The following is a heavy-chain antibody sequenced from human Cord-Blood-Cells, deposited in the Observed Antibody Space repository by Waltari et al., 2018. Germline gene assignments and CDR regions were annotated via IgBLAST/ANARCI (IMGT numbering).Heavy chain of an antibody. CDR1: GYTFTGYY. V-gene: IGHV1-2*02. CDR2: INPNSGGT. D-gene: IGHD3-9*01. J-gene: IGHJ6*03. Sequence: QVQLVQSGAEVKKPGASVKVSCKASGYTFTGYYMHWVRQAPGQGLEWMGWINPNSGGTNYAQKLQGRVTMTRDTSISTAYMELSRLRSDDTAVYYCARTGYSYYYMDVWGKGTTVTVSS. CDR3: ARTGYSYYYMDV.